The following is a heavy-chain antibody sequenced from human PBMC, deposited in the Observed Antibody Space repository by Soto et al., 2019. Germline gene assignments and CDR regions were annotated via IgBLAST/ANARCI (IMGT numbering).Heavy chain of an antibody. Sequence: GASVKVSCKASGYTFTGYYMHWVRQAPGQGLEWMGWINPNSGGTNYAQKFQGWVTMTRDTSISTAYMELSRLRSDDTAVYYCARGRMYYYYYMDVWGKGTTVTVSS. D-gene: IGHD2-15*01. J-gene: IGHJ6*03. CDR1: GYTFTGYY. CDR2: INPNSGGT. CDR3: ARGRMYYYYYMDV. V-gene: IGHV1-2*04.